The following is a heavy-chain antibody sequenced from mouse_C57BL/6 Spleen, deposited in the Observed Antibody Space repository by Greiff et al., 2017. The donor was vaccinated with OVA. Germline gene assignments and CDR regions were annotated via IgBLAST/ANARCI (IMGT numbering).Heavy chain of an antibody. CDR2: IDPETGGT. CDR1: GYTFTDYE. J-gene: IGHJ2*01. Sequence: VQLQQSGAELVRPGASVTLSCKASGYTFTDYEMYWVKQTPVHGLEWIGAIDPETGGTAYNQKFKGKAILTADKSSSTAYMELRSLTSEDSAVYYCTSLIFITTVVAKFDYWGQGTTLTVSS. V-gene: IGHV1-15*01. CDR3: TSLIFITTVVAKFDY. D-gene: IGHD1-1*01.